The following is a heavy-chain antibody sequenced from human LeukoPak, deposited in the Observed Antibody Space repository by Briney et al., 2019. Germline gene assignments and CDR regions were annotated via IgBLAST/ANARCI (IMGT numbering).Heavy chain of an antibody. D-gene: IGHD3-22*01. J-gene: IGHJ4*02. CDR2: IRSQAYGAAT. Sequence: GGSLRVSCSASGFNFDAYAMSWVRQAPGKGPEWVGFIRSQAYGAATNYGPFVQDRFTISRDDSRSIVHLQLDSLRTDDTAVYFCTRVNYYDSGSLYYGYFDYWGQGALVTVSS. CDR1: GFNFDAYA. V-gene: IGHV3-49*04. CDR3: TRVNYYDSGSLYYGYFDY.